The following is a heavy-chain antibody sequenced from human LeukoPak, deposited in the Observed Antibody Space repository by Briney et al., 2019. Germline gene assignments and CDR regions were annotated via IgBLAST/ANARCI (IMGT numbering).Heavy chain of an antibody. Sequence: GGSLRLSCVGSGFTFRDYGMHWVRQAPGKGLEWVSSINGNGGSTYYADSVKGRFTISRDNSKNTLYLQMNSLRAEDTAVYYCAKGTMARGFDYWGQGTLVTVSS. D-gene: IGHD3-10*01. CDR3: AKGTMARGFDY. CDR2: INGNGGST. V-gene: IGHV3-23*01. J-gene: IGHJ4*02. CDR1: GFTFRDYG.